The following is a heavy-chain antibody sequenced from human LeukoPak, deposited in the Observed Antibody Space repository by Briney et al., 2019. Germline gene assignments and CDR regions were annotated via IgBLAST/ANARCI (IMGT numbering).Heavy chain of an antibody. CDR1: GGSISSYY. CDR2: IYYSGST. V-gene: IGHV4-59*01. D-gene: IGHD5-24*01. Sequence: SETLSLTCTVSGGSISSYYWSWIRQPPGKGLEWIGYIYYSGSTNYNPSLKSRVTISVDTSKNQFSLKLSSVTAADTAVYYCARGWASDAFDIWGQGTMVTVSS. J-gene: IGHJ3*02. CDR3: ARGWASDAFDI.